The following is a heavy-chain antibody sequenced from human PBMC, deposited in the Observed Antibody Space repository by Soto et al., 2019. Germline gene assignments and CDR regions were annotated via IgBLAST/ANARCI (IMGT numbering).Heavy chain of an antibody. CDR3: ARAPMVITRSYFDL. CDR2: IYDSGNT. Sequence: SETLSFTCTVSGGSISNFYWSWVRQPPGKGLEWIGYIYDSGNTNYNPSLKSRVSISLDTSKKQLSLKLTSVTAADTAVYFCARAPMVITRSYFDLWGQGTPVTVSS. V-gene: IGHV4-59*01. D-gene: IGHD2-21*01. CDR1: GGSISNFY. J-gene: IGHJ4*02.